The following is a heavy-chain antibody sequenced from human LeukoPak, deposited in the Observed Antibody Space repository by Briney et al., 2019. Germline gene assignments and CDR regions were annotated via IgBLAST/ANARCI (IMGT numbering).Heavy chain of an antibody. CDR2: IWYDGSNK. D-gene: IGHD3-22*01. CDR3: AREYYYDSSDAFDI. V-gene: IGHV3-33*01. J-gene: IGHJ3*02. Sequence: PGRSLRLSCAASGFTFSSYGMHWVRQAPGKGLEWVAVIWYDGSNKYYADSVKGRFTISRDNSKNTLYLQMNSLRAEDTAVHYCAREYYYDSSDAFDIWGQGTMVTVSS. CDR1: GFTFSSYG.